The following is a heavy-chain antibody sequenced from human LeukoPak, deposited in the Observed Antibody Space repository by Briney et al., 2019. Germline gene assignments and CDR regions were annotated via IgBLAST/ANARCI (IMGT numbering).Heavy chain of an antibody. J-gene: IGHJ4*02. CDR2: IYHSGST. V-gene: IGHV4-38-2*02. D-gene: IGHD3-16*01. CDR3: ARDGICGSSHSPSHFDY. Sequence: PSETLSLTCAVSGYPISSGYYWGWIRQPPGKGLEWIGRIYHSGSTYYNPSLKTRVTISVDTSKNQFSLNLSPLPAADTAVYYCARDGICGSSHSPSHFDYWGQGTLVTVSS. CDR1: GYPISSGYY.